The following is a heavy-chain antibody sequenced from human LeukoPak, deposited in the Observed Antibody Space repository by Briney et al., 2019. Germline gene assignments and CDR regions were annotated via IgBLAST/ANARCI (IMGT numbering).Heavy chain of an antibody. J-gene: IGHJ4*02. V-gene: IGHV3-73*01. CDR1: GFTFSVSD. Sequence: GGSLRLSCAASGFTFSVSDVHWVRQASGKGLEWVGRVRSKADSYATGYAASLKGRFTISRDDSKNTAYLQMNSLKTEDTAVCYCTRHMGNAATRFDYWGQGTLVTVSS. CDR3: TRHMGNAATRFDY. D-gene: IGHD7-27*01. CDR2: VRSKADSYAT.